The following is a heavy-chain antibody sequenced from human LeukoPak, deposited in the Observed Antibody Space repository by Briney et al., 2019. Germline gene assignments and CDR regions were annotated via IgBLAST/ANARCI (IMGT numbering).Heavy chain of an antibody. J-gene: IGHJ3*02. CDR3: VKSAGFDWLSPLDAFDI. CDR1: GFTFSRYA. D-gene: IGHD3-9*01. CDR2: ISSSGGST. Sequence: GGSLRLSCSASGFTFSRYAMHWVRQAPGKGLEYVSAISSSGGSTYYADFVKGRFTISRDNSKDTLYLQMSSLRAEDTTVYYCVKSAGFDWLSPLDAFDIWGQGTMVTVSS. V-gene: IGHV3-64D*06.